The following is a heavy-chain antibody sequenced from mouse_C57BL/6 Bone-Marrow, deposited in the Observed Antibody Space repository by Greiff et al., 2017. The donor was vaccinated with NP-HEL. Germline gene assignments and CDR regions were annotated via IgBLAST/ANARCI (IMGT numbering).Heavy chain of an antibody. D-gene: IGHD4-1*01. Sequence: EVHLVESGGGLVQSGRSLRLSCATSGFTFSDFYMEWVRQAPGKGLEWIAASRNKANDYTTEYSASVKGRFIVSRDTSQSILYLQMNALRAEDTAIYYCAREGTGYYFDYWGQGTTLTVSS. V-gene: IGHV7-1*01. CDR3: AREGTGYYFDY. CDR1: GFTFSDFY. CDR2: SRNKANDYTT. J-gene: IGHJ2*01.